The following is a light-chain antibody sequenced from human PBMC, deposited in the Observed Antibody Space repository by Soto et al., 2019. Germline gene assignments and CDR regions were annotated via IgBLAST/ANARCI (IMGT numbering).Light chain of an antibody. V-gene: IGLV2-14*03. Sequence: QSALTQPASVSGSPGQSITISCTGTSSDVGGFNYVSWYQQHSGKAPKLMIYDVTTRPSGVSYRFSGSKSGNTASLTISGLQAEDEADYYCNSYTSSSTYVFGTGTKLTVL. CDR3: NSYTSSSTYV. J-gene: IGLJ1*01. CDR2: DVT. CDR1: SSDVGGFNY.